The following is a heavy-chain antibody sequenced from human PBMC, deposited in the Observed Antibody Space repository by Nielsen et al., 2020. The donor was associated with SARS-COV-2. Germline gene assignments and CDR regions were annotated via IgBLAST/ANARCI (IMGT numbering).Heavy chain of an antibody. D-gene: IGHD6-19*01. CDR3: ARGDRSVAGDYYYYYGMDV. V-gene: IGHV3-7*02. J-gene: IGHJ6*02. CDR2: IKEDGSDK. Sequence: VRQMPGKGLEWVANIKEDGSDKYYVDSVRGRFTISRDNAKNSLYLQMNSLRAEDTAVYYCARGDRSVAGDYYYYYGMDVWGQGTTVTVSS.